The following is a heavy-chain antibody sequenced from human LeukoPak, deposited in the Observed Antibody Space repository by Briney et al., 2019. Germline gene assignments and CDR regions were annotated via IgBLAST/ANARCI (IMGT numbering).Heavy chain of an antibody. V-gene: IGHV3-11*04. CDR3: ARDLWEVYYYGSGRPDP. Sequence: GGSLRLSCTASGFTFSDYYMAWFRQAPGKGLDWVAFISSTGRTIKYADSLRGRFTISRDNAKNSLYLQMNSLRAEDTAVYYCARDLWEVYYYGSGRPDPWGQGTLVTVSS. J-gene: IGHJ5*02. CDR1: GFTFSDYY. CDR2: ISSTGRTI. D-gene: IGHD3-10*01.